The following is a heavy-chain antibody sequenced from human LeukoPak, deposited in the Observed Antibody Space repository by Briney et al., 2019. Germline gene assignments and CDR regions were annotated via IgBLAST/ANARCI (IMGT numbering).Heavy chain of an antibody. Sequence: PSETLSLTCSVSGGSISSGDYFWTWIRQPPGKGLEWIGYISYSGNTYHSPSLKSRLTISKDMSKNQLSLKLSSVTAADTAVYYCARAGGYCSGGSCRIFDFWGQGILVTVSS. CDR1: GGSISSGDYF. CDR3: ARAGGYCSGGSCRIFDF. V-gene: IGHV4-30-4*01. D-gene: IGHD2-15*01. J-gene: IGHJ4*02. CDR2: ISYSGNT.